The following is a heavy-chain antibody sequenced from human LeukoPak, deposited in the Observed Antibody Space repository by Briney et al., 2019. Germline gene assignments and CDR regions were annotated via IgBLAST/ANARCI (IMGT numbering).Heavy chain of an antibody. D-gene: IGHD3-10*01. Sequence: SETLSLTCTVSGGSISSSSYYWGWIRQPPGKGLEWIGIIYYSGSTYYNPSLKSRVTISVDTSKNQFFLKLSSVTAADTALYYCARRHYYGSAYDYWGQGTLVTVSS. CDR3: ARRHYYGSAYDY. J-gene: IGHJ4*02. V-gene: IGHV4-39*01. CDR2: IYYSGST. CDR1: GGSISSSSYY.